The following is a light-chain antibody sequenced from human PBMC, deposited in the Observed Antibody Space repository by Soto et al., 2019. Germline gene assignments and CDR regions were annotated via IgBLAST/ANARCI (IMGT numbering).Light chain of an antibody. CDR1: SSDVGGYNY. CDR2: DVS. J-gene: IGLJ2*01. CDR3: SSYPSSSNVI. Sequence: QSALTQPASVSGSPGQSITISCTGTSSDVGGYNYVSWYQQHQGKAPKLMIYDVSNRPSGVSNRFSGSKSGNTASLTLSGLQAEDEANYSCSSYPSSSNVIFGGGTNLTVL. V-gene: IGLV2-14*01.